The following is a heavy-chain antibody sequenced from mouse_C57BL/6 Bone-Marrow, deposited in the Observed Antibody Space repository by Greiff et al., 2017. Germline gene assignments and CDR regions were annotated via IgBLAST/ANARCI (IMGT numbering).Heavy chain of an antibody. V-gene: IGHV5-16*01. D-gene: IGHD2-4*01. Sequence: EVQLQESEGGLVQPGSSMKLSCTASGFTFSDYYMAWVRQVPEKGLEWVANINYDGSSTYYLDSLKSRFIISRDNAKNILYLQMSSLKSEDTATYYCARYDSDYAMDYWGQGTSVTVSS. CDR2: INYDGSST. J-gene: IGHJ4*01. CDR1: GFTFSDYY. CDR3: ARYDSDYAMDY.